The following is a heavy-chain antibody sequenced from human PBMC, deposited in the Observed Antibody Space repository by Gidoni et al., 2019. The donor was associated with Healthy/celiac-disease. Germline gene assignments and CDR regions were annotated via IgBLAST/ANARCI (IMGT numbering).Heavy chain of an antibody. CDR2: IIPIICTT. CDR3: AKHIVTTIEDYYDGMDV. D-gene: IGHD5-12*01. J-gene: IGHJ6*02. CDR1: GGPLRSSD. V-gene: IGHV1-69*06. Sequence: QVQLAQSGADVKKPVSSVKVYCKASGGPLRSSDISWVRQSPGQRLGWMGGIIPIICTTDDKQKFQGRMRMTADKSTSTDYMVLSSMRSEDTAVYDCAKHIVTTIEDYYDGMDVWGQGTTVTVSS.